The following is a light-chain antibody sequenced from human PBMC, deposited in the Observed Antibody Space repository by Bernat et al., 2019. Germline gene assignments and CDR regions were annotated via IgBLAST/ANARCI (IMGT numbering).Light chain of an antibody. V-gene: IGKV1-39*01. J-gene: IGKJ2*01. Sequence: DIQMTQSPSSLSASVGDRVTITCRASQSISSYLNWYQQKPGKAPKLLIYAASSLQSGVPSRFSGNGSGTDFTLTISSLQPEDFATYYCQQDYSTPGTFGQGTKLEIK. CDR3: QQDYSTPGT. CDR1: QSISSY. CDR2: AAS.